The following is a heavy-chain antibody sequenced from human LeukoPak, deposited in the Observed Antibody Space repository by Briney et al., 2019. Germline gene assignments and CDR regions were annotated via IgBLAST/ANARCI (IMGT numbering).Heavy chain of an antibody. CDR2: IYYSGTT. J-gene: IGHJ4*02. V-gene: IGHV4-59*12. CDR3: ASGYYDSSGYYYLDY. D-gene: IGHD3-22*01. CDR1: GGSISSYY. Sequence: SETLSLTCTVSGGSISSYYWSWIRQPPGKGPEWIGYIYYSGTTNYNPSLKSRVTISVDTSKNQFSLKLSSVTAADTAVYYCASGYYDSSGYYYLDYWGQGTLVTVSS.